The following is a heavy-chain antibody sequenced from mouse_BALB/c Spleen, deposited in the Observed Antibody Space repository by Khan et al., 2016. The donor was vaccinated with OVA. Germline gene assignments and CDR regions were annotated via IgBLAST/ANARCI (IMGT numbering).Heavy chain of an antibody. CDR1: GYTFSSYW. Sequence: QIQLVQSGADLMKPGASVKISCKVAGYTFSSYWIEWIKQRPGHGLEWIGEILPGSGSTNCNEKFKGKATLTADTSSNTAYTQLSSLTSEDSAVYYCSRVNSGNRNYFDYWGPGTTLTVSS. V-gene: IGHV1-9*01. CDR2: ILPGSGST. J-gene: IGHJ2*01. CDR3: SRVNSGNRNYFDY. D-gene: IGHD1-1*01.